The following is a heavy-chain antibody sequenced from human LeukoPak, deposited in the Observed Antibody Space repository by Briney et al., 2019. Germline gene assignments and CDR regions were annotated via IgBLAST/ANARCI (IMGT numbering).Heavy chain of an antibody. D-gene: IGHD3-10*01. Sequence: SETLSLTCAVYGGSFSGYYWSWIRQPPGKGLEWIGEINHSGSTNYNPSLKSRVTISVDTSKNQLSLKLSSVTAADTAVYYCARQPKITMVRGVSNWFDPWGQGALVTVSS. J-gene: IGHJ5*02. V-gene: IGHV4-34*01. CDR3: ARQPKITMVRGVSNWFDP. CDR1: GGSFSGYY. CDR2: INHSGST.